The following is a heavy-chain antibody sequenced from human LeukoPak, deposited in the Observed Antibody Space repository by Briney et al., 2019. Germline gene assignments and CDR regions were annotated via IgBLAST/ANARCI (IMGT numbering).Heavy chain of an antibody. CDR2: IYYSGST. CDR1: GGSVSSGSYY. Sequence: SETLSLTCTVSGGSVSSGSYYWSWIRQPPGKGLEWIGYIYYSGSTNYNPSLKSRVTISVDTSKNQFSLKLSSVTAADTAVYYCARVGDSSGWGFDYWGQGTLVTVSS. CDR3: ARVGDSSGWGFDY. D-gene: IGHD6-19*01. V-gene: IGHV4-61*01. J-gene: IGHJ4*02.